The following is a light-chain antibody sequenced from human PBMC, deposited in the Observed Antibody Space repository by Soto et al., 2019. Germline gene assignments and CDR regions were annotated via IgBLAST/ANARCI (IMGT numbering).Light chain of an antibody. V-gene: IGLV1-44*01. J-gene: IGLJ2*01. CDR2: SNN. CDR3: AAWDDSLNGHVV. Sequence: QSVLTQPHSASGTPGQRVTISCSGSSSNIGSNTVNWYQQLPGTAPKLLIYSNNQRPSGVPDRFSGSKSGASASLAISGRQSEDEADYYCAAWDDSLNGHVVFGGGTQLTVL. CDR1: SSNIGSNT.